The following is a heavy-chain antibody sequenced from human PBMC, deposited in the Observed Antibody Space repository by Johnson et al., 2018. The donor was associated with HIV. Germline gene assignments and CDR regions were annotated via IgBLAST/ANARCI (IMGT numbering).Heavy chain of an antibody. CDR2: INWNGGTT. CDR1: GFTFDDYG. D-gene: IGHD5-12*01. CDR3: ARDAKVGYGDAFDI. Sequence: VQLVESGGGVVQPGRSLRLSCAASGFTFDDYGMSWVRQAPGNGLEWVSAINWNGGTTGYTDSVKGRFTISRDNAKNTLYLQMNSLRAEDTAVFYCARDAKVGYGDAFDIWGHGTMVTVSS. J-gene: IGHJ3*02. V-gene: IGHV3-20*04.